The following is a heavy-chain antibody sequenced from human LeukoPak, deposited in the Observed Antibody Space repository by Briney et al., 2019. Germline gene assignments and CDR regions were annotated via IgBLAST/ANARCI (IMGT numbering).Heavy chain of an antibody. V-gene: IGHV4-39*01. Sequence: PSETLSLTCTVSGGSISSSSYYWGWIRQPPGKGLEWIGSIRYSGSTYYNPSLKSRLTISVDTSENQFSLRLSSVTAADTAVYYCARLRRSFDPWGQGTLVTVSS. CDR3: ARLRRSFDP. J-gene: IGHJ5*02. CDR2: IRYSGST. D-gene: IGHD3-10*01. CDR1: GGSISSSSYY.